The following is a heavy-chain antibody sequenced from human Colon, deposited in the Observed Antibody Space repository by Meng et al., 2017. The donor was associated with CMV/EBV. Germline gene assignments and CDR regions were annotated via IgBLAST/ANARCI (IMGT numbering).Heavy chain of an antibody. CDR3: ARAQYTYGYWIFDY. V-gene: IGHV4-4*07. D-gene: IGHD5-18*01. CDR2: IYPSGFP. J-gene: IGHJ4*02. CDR1: GGSVSRSS. Sequence: QGQLQEWGPGLVKPSVTLSPGCHVSGGSVSRSSWSWIRQPAGKGLEWIGRIYPSGFPQYKPSLESRVTMSADTSKNQISLKLTSVTAADTAVYYCARAQYTYGYWIFDYWGQGTLVTVSS.